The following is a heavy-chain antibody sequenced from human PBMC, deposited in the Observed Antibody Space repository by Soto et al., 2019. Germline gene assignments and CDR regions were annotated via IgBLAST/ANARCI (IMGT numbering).Heavy chain of an antibody. V-gene: IGHV1-69*13. D-gene: IGHD2-2*01. Sequence: SVKVSCKASGGTFSSYAISWVRQAPGQGLEWMGGIIPIFGTANYAQKFQGRVTITADESTSTAYMELSSLKPEDSAIYYCARVGCSSIWCVTQFDNWGQGTLVTVSS. J-gene: IGHJ4*02. CDR3: ARVGCSSIWCVTQFDN. CDR2: IIPIFGTA. CDR1: GGTFSSYA.